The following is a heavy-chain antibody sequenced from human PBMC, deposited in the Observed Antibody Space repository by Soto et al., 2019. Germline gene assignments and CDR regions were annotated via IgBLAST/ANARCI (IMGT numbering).Heavy chain of an antibody. J-gene: IGHJ6*02. Sequence: GESLNISCKGSGYSVSSYWIGWVRQMPGKGLEWMGRIDPSDSYTNYSPSFQGHVTISADKSISTAYLQWSSLKASDTAMYYCATVPYCSGGSCYSVNYGMDVWGQGTTVTVSS. CDR3: ATVPYCSGGSCYSVNYGMDV. D-gene: IGHD2-15*01. CDR1: GYSVSSYW. V-gene: IGHV5-10-1*01. CDR2: IDPSDSYT.